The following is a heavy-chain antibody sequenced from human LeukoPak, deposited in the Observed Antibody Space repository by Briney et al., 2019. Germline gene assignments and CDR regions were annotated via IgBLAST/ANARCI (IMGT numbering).Heavy chain of an antibody. CDR3: ATETIGRHYDY. CDR1: GFTFSSCG. Sequence: GGSLRLSCAASGFTFSSCGFNWVRQAPGKGLEWVSSTGPTGTDRYYEDSVRGRFTISRDNARNSMYLQMDSLRDEDTAVYYCATETIGRHYDYWGQGTLLTVSS. D-gene: IGHD1-14*01. V-gene: IGHV3-21*01. J-gene: IGHJ4*02. CDR2: TGPTGTDR.